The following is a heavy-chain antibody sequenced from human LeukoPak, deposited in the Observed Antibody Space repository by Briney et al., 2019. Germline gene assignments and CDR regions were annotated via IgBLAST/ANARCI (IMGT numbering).Heavy chain of an antibody. Sequence: ASVTVSCTASGYTFTSYDINWVRQATGQGLEWMGWMNPNRGNTGYAQKFQGRVTMTRNTSISTAYMELSSLRSEDTAVYYCARGLTYYDFWSGYWGAETYYYYGMDVWGQGTTVTVSS. V-gene: IGHV1-8*01. CDR3: ARGLTYYDFWSGYWGAETYYYYGMDV. J-gene: IGHJ6*02. CDR2: MNPNRGNT. CDR1: GYTFTSYD. D-gene: IGHD3-3*01.